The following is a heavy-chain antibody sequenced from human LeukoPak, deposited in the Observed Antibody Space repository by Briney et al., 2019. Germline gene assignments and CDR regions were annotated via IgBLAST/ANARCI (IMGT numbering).Heavy chain of an antibody. CDR3: AREIGRGTGTFDY. V-gene: IGHV4-61*02. Sequence: PSETLSLTCTVSGGSISSGSYYWSWIRQPAGKGLEWIGRIYTSGSTNYNPSLKSRVTISVDTSKNQFSLKLSSVTAADTAVYYCAREIGRGTGTFDYWGQGTLVTVPS. J-gene: IGHJ4*02. D-gene: IGHD3-10*01. CDR2: IYTSGST. CDR1: GGSISSGSYY.